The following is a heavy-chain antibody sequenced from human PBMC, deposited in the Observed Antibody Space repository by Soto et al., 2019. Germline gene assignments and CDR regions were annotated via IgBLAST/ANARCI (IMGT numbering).Heavy chain of an antibody. CDR2: IYHSGST. Sequence: QLQLQVSGSGLVKPSQTLSLTCAVSGGSISSGGYSWSWIRQPPGKGLEWIGYIYHSGSTYYNPSLKSRVTISIDRSKTQFSLKLSSVTAAATAVYHCARVPGPWGQGTLVTVSS. J-gene: IGHJ5*02. CDR1: GGSISSGGYS. CDR3: ARVPGP. V-gene: IGHV4-30-2*01.